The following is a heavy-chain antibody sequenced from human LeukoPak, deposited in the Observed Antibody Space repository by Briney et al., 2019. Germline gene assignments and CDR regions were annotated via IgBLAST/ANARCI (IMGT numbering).Heavy chain of an antibody. D-gene: IGHD2-2*01. J-gene: IGHJ4*02. CDR3: ARETDSTLFDY. Sequence: GGSLRLSCAASGFTFSSYEMNWVRQAPGKGLEWVSYISTSGTTIYYADSVKGRFTISRDNAKNSLYLQMNSLRAEDTAVYYCARETDSTLFDYWGQGTLVTVSS. CDR1: GFTFSSYE. CDR2: ISTSGTTI. V-gene: IGHV3-48*03.